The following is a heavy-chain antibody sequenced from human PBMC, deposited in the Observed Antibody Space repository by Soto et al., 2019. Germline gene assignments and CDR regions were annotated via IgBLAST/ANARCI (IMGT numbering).Heavy chain of an antibody. D-gene: IGHD2-15*01. CDR2: VIPIFGTP. CDR3: ARSQGGSSSLDIYYYYYYGMDV. J-gene: IGHJ6*02. CDR1: GGTFSTYA. V-gene: IGHV1-69*01. Sequence: QVQLVQSGAEVKKPGSSVKVSCKAPGGTFSTYAISWVRQAPGQGLEWMGGVIPIFGTPKYAQKFQGRVTLTADESTRTGYMELRSLRSEDTAVYYCARSQGGSSSLDIYYYYYYGMDVWGQGTTVTVSS.